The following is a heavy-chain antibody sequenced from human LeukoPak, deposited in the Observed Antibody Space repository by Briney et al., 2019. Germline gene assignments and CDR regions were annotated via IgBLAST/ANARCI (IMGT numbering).Heavy chain of an antibody. CDR2: INHSGST. J-gene: IGHJ4*02. V-gene: IGHV4-39*07. CDR1: GGSISSSSYY. Sequence: SETLSLTCTVSGGSISSSSYYWGWIRQPPGKGLEWIGEINHSGSTNYNPSLKSRVTISVDTSKNQFSLKLSSVTAADTAVYYCARSPGIAAAGIPTTFDYWGQGTLVTVSS. CDR3: ARSPGIAAAGIPTTFDY. D-gene: IGHD6-13*01.